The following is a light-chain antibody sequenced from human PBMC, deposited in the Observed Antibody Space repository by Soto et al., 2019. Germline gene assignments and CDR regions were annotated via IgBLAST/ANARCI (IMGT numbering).Light chain of an antibody. J-gene: IGLJ1*01. CDR1: SSDVGGYNY. CDR3: CSYAGSKHYV. V-gene: IGLV2-8*01. Sequence: QSVLTQPPSASGSPGQSVTISCTGTSSDVGGYNYVSWYQQHPGKAPKVMIYEVNKRPSGVPDRFSGSKSGNTASLTVSGLQAEDEADYYCCSYAGSKHYVFGTGTKVNVL. CDR2: EVN.